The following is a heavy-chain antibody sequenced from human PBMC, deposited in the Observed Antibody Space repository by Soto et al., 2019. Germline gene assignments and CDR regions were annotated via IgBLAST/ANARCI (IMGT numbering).Heavy chain of an antibody. D-gene: IGHD3-3*01. CDR2: IIPIFGTA. CDR1: GGTFSSYA. CDR3: ARVGYDFWSGYYGDYYYGMDV. Sequence: SVKVSCKASGGTFSSYAISWVRQAPGQGLEWMGGIIPIFGTANYAQKFQGRVTITADESTSTAYMELSSLRPEDTAVYYCARVGYDFWSGYYGDYYYGMDVWGQGTTVTVSS. J-gene: IGHJ6*02. V-gene: IGHV1-69*13.